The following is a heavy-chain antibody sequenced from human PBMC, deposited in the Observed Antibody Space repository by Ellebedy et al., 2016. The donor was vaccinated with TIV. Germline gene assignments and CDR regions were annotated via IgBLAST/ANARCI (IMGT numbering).Heavy chain of an antibody. CDR2: IFHSGTT. CDR3: ARHLRYSDWRILDL. CDR1: RVSITDPTYY. V-gene: IGHV4-39*01. Sequence: MPSQTLSLTCTLSRVSITDPTYYWAWLLQPPGKGLDWLGTIFHSGTTYKSPALSSRGSMSVDTSRNQFSLDLKSVTAADTAVYYCARHLRYSDWRILDLWGPGILVAVSS. J-gene: IGHJ5*02. D-gene: IGHD3-9*01.